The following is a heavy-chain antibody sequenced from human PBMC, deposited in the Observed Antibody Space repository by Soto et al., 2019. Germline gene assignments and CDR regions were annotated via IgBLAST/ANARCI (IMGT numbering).Heavy chain of an antibody. V-gene: IGHV3-30-3*01. D-gene: IGHD3-3*01. J-gene: IGHJ3*02. CDR2: ISYDGSNK. Sequence: SLRLSCAASGFTFSSYAMHWVRQAPGKGLEWVAVISYDGSNKYYADSVKGRFTISRDNSKNTLYLQMNSLRAEDTAVYYCARDGYYDFWSGYYQGAFDIWGQGTMVTVSS. CDR3: ARDGYYDFWSGYYQGAFDI. CDR1: GFTFSSYA.